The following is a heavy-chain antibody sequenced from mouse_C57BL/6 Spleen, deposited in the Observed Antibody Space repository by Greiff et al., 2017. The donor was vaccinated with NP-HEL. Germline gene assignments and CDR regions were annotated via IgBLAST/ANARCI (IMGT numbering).Heavy chain of an antibody. Sequence: VQLQESGPGLVQPSQSLSITCTVSGFSLTSYGVHWVRQSPGKGLEWLGVIWSGGSTDYNAAFISRLSISKDNSKSQVFFKMNSLQADDTAIYYCARAEALYADYAMDYWGQGTSVTVSS. V-gene: IGHV2-2*01. CDR3: ARAEALYADYAMDY. CDR2: IWSGGST. D-gene: IGHD2-3*01. J-gene: IGHJ4*01. CDR1: GFSLTSYG.